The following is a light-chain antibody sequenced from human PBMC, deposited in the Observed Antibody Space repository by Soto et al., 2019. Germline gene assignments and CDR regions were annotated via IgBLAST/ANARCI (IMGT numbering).Light chain of an antibody. CDR2: GNS. CDR3: QSYDSHVV. CDR1: SSNIGAGYD. Sequence: QPVLTQPPSVSGAPGQWVTISCTGSSSNIGAGYDVHWYQQLPGTAPKLIIYGNSNRPSGVPDRFSGSKSGTSASLAITGLQAEDEADYYCQSYDSHVVFGGGTKVTVL. V-gene: IGLV1-40*01. J-gene: IGLJ2*01.